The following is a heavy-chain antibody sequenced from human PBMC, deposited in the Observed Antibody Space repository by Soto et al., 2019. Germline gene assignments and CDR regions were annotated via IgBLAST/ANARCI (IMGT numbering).Heavy chain of an antibody. Sequence: ASVKVSCKASGYTFTSYYMHWVRQAPGQGLEWMGIINPSGGRTSYAQKFQGRVTITTDESTSTAYMELSSLRSEDTAVYYCARARDGRYYGSGSYYRTPELYYYYGMDVWGQGTTVTVSS. D-gene: IGHD3-10*01. V-gene: IGHV1-46*01. J-gene: IGHJ6*02. CDR3: ARARDGRYYGSGSYYRTPELYYYYGMDV. CDR1: GYTFTSYY. CDR2: INPSGGRT.